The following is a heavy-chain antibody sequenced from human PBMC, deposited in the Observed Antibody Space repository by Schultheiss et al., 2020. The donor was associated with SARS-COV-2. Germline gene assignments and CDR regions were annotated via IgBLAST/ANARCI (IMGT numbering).Heavy chain of an antibody. CDR2: IYYSGST. CDR1: GGSISSGGYY. V-gene: IGHV4-31*03. Sequence: SETLSLTCTVSGGSISSGGYYWSWIRQHPGKGLEWIGYIYYSGSTYYNPSLKSRVTISVDTSKNQFSLKLSSVTAADTAVYYCARGNYYDSSDLVETYYYYGMDVWGQGTTVTVSS. J-gene: IGHJ6*02. D-gene: IGHD3-22*01. CDR3: ARGNYYDSSDLVETYYYYGMDV.